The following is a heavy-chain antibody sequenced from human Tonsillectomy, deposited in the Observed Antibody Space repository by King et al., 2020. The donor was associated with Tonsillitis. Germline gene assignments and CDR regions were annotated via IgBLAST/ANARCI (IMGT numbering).Heavy chain of an antibody. CDR3: AKDPTAHAAYYYYAMDV. J-gene: IGHJ6*02. CDR2: ISGTGGST. Sequence: DVQLVESGGGLVQPGGSLRLSCAASGFTFSYYGMSWVRQAPGKGLEWVSVISGTGGSTSYADSVKGRFTISRDNSKNTMYLQMNSLRAEDTAVYYCAKDPTAHAAYYYYAMDVWGQGTTVTVSS. V-gene: IGHV3-23*04. CDR1: GFTFSYYG.